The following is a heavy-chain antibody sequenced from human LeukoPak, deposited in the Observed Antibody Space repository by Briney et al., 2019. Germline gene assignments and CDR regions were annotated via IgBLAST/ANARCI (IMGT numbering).Heavy chain of an antibody. J-gene: IGHJ4*02. D-gene: IGHD1-26*01. Sequence: SETLSLTCAVYGGSFSGYYWSWIRQPPGKGLEWIGEINHSGSTNYNPSLKSRVTISVDTSKNQFSLKLSSVTAADTAVYYCARDSIVEATSYWGQGTLVTVSS. CDR3: ARDSIVEATSY. CDR2: INHSGST. CDR1: GGSFSGYY. V-gene: IGHV4-34*01.